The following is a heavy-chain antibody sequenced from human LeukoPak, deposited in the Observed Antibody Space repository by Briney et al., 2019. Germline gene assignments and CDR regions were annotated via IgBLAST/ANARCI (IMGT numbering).Heavy chain of an antibody. CDR1: GFTFSSYG. V-gene: IGHV3-30*18. D-gene: IGHD3-22*01. CDR2: ISYDGSNK. CDR3: AKAKYYYDSSGYSSH. J-gene: IGHJ4*02. Sequence: PGGSLRLSCAASGFTFSSYGMPWVRQAPGKGLEWVAFISYDGSNKYYADSVKGRFTISRDNSKNTLYLQMNSLRAEDTAVYYCAKAKYYYDSSGYSSHWGQGTLVTVSS.